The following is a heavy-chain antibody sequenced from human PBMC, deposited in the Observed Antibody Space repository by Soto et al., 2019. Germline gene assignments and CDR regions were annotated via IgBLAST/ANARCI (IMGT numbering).Heavy chain of an antibody. Sequence: QVQLVQSGAEVKKPGASVKVSCKASGYTFTSYGISWVRQAPGQGLEWMGRISAYNGNTNYAQKLQGRVTMTTDTSKSTAYMERRSLRSDDTAVYYCARVVGALGHWCDPWGQGTLGTVSS. J-gene: IGHJ5*02. V-gene: IGHV1-18*01. D-gene: IGHD1-26*01. CDR1: GYTFTSYG. CDR3: ARVVGALGHWCDP. CDR2: ISAYNGNT.